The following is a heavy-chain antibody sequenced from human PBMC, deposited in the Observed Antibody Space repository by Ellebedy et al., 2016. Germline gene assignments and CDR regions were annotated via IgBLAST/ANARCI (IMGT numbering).Heavy chain of an antibody. CDR2: ISSSSSYI. CDR1: GSTFSSYS. D-gene: IGHD3-22*01. Sequence: GGSLRLSCAASGSTFSSYSMNWVRQAPGKGLEWVSSISSSSSYIYYADSVKGRFTISRDNAKNSLYLQMNSLRAEDTAVYYCASFGSYYDSSGYYSSRWYFDLWGRGTLVTVSS. J-gene: IGHJ2*01. CDR3: ASFGSYYDSSGYYSSRWYFDL. V-gene: IGHV3-21*01.